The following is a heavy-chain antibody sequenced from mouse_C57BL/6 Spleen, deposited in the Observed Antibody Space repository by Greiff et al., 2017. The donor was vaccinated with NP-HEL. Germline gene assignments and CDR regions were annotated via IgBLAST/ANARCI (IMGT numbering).Heavy chain of an antibody. D-gene: IGHD1-1*01. CDR3: TRVFYYYGSSYYAMDY. V-gene: IGHV5-9-1*02. CDR1: GFTFSSYA. J-gene: IGHJ4*01. CDR2: ISSGGDYI. Sequence: EVKLEESGEGLVKPGGSLKLSCAASGFTFSSYAMSWVRQTPEKRLEWVAYISSGGDYIYYADTVKGRFTISRDNARNTLYLQMSSLKSEDTAMYYCTRVFYYYGSSYYAMDYWGQGTSVTVSS.